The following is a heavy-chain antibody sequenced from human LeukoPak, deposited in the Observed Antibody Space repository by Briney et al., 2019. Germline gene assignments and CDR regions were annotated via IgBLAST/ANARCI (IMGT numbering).Heavy chain of an antibody. CDR2: IYSTVST. Sequence: SETLSLTCTVSGGSISSYYWSWIRQPAGKGLEWIGRIYSTVSTNYNPPLKSRVTMSVDTSKNQFSLRLRSVTAADPAVYYCARQIASAGTAGFDFWGQGALVTVSS. J-gene: IGHJ4*02. D-gene: IGHD6-13*01. CDR3: ARQIASAGTAGFDF. CDR1: GGSISSYY. V-gene: IGHV4-4*07.